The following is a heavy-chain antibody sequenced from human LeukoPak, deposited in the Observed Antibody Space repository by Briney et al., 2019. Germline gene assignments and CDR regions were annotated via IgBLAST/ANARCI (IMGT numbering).Heavy chain of an antibody. CDR3: AKTRGYTYGFFEY. D-gene: IGHD5-18*01. CDR2: ISGSGGAT. V-gene: IGHV3-23*01. CDR1: GFTFSSYG. Sequence: SGGSLRLSCAASGFTFSSYGMSWVRQAPGKGLEWVSAISGSGGATDYADSVKGRFTISRDNSKNTLYLQMNSLRAEDTAVYYCAKTRGYTYGFFEYWGQGTLVTVSS. J-gene: IGHJ4*02.